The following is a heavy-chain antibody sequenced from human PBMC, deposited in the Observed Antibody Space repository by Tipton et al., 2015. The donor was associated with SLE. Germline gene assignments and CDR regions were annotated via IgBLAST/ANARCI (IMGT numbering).Heavy chain of an antibody. CDR2: IYYSGST. D-gene: IGHD3-22*01. J-gene: IGHJ4*02. V-gene: IGHV4-61*01. Sequence: TLSLTCTVSGGSVSSGSYYWSWIRQPPGKGLEWIGYIYYSGSTNYNPSLKSRVTISVDTSKNQFSLKLSSVTAADTAVYYCATADSSGLDYWGQGTLVTVSS. CDR1: GGSVSSGSYY. CDR3: ATADSSGLDY.